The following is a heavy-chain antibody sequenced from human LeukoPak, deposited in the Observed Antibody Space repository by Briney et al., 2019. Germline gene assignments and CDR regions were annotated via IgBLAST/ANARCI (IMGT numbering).Heavy chain of an antibody. J-gene: IGHJ6*03. D-gene: IGHD2-15*01. CDR1: GFTFSSYE. Sequence: GGSLRLSCAASGFTFSSYEMNWVRQAPGKGLEWVSYISSSGSTIYYADSVKGRFTISRDNAKNSLYLQMNSLRAEDTAVYYCARDQGEYCSGGSCYLYYYYYMDVWGKGTTVTVSS. CDR3: ARDQGEYCSGGSCYLYYYYYMDV. CDR2: ISSSGSTI. V-gene: IGHV3-48*03.